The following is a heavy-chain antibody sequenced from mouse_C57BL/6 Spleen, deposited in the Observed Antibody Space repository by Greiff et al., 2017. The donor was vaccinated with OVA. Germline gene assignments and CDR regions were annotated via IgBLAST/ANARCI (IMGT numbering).Heavy chain of an antibody. V-gene: IGHV7-3*01. CDR1: GFTFTDYY. D-gene: IGHD2-2*01. CDR3: ARYGAIYGYGFDV. Sequence: EVHLVESGGGLVQPGGSLSLSCAASGFTFTDYYMSWVRQPPGKALEWLGFIRNKANGYTTEYSASVKGRFTISRDNSQSILYLQMNALRAEDSATYYCARYGAIYGYGFDVWGTGTTVTVSS. CDR2: IRNKANGYTT. J-gene: IGHJ1*03.